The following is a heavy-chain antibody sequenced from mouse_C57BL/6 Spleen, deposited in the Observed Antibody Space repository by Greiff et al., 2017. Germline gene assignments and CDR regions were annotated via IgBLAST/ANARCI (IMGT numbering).Heavy chain of an antibody. Sequence: QVQLKQSGPGLVQPSQSLSITCTVSGFSLTSYGVHWVRQSPGKGLEWLGVIWSGGSTDYNAAFISRLSISKDNSKSQVFFKMNSLQADDTAIYXCARDGMRDTTVPYYFDYWGQGTTLTVSS. V-gene: IGHV2-2*01. CDR2: IWSGGST. CDR1: GFSLTSYG. CDR3: ARDGMRDTTVPYYFDY. J-gene: IGHJ2*01. D-gene: IGHD1-1*01.